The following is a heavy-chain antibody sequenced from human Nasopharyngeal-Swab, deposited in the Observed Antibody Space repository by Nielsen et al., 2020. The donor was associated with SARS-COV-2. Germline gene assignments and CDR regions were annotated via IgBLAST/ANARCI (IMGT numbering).Heavy chain of an antibody. Sequence: SQTLSLTCAMYGGSFSGYYWSWIRQPPGKGLEWIGEINHSGSTDYNPSHKSRVTISLDTSKNQFSLKLRSVTAAGTAVYYCAEKGYTSSWYFYWGQGTLVTVSS. CDR1: GGSFSGYY. CDR2: INHSGST. CDR3: AEKGYTSSWYFY. J-gene: IGHJ4*02. D-gene: IGHD6-13*01. V-gene: IGHV4-34*01.